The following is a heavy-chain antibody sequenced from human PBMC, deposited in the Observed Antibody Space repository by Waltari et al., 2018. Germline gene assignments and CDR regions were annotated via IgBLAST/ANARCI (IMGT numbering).Heavy chain of an antibody. D-gene: IGHD3-9*01. CDR2: AYYTGRT. CDR3: ARDLGGFNHFDWFLSI. J-gene: IGHJ3*02. CDR1: GDSINNHH. Sequence: QVQLQESGPGLVKPSETLSLTCTVSGDSINNHHWAWIRQPPGKGLEWIGYAYYTGRTNYNPSLRSRLTISVDTSKNQFSLNLNSVIAADTAVYYCARDLGGFNHFDWFLSIWGPGTMVTVSS. V-gene: IGHV4-59*11.